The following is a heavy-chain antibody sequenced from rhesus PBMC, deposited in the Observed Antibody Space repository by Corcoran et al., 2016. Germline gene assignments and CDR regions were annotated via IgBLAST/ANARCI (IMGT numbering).Heavy chain of an antibody. J-gene: IGHJ4*01. CDR3: ARGGYYTVDY. V-gene: IGHV4-76*01. D-gene: IGHD3-28*01. CDR2: IYGSTGST. CDR1: GGSISSGYA. Sequence: QVQLQESGPGVVKPSETLSLTCAVSGGSISSGYAWSWIRQPPGKGLEWIGYIYGSTGSTNDNPSLKNRFTISKDASKNQFSLKLSSVTAADTAVYYCARGGYYTVDYWGQGVLVTVSS.